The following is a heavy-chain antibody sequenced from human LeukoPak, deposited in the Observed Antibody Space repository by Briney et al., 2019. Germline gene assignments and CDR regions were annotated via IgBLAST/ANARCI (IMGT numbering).Heavy chain of an antibody. CDR1: GGSISSYY. Sequence: SETLSLTCTVSGGSISSYYWSWIRQPPGKGLEWIGYIYYSGSTNYNPSLKSRVTISVDTSKNEFCLKLSSVTAADTAIYYFAKTYRPRGYTYGYFDYWGQGTLVTVSS. D-gene: IGHD5-18*01. V-gene: IGHV4-59*08. J-gene: IGHJ4*02. CDR2: IYYSGST. CDR3: AKTYRPRGYTYGYFDY.